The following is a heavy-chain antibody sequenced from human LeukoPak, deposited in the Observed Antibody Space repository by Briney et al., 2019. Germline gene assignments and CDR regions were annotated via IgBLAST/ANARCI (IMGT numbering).Heavy chain of an antibody. Sequence: SVKVSCKASGGTFSSYAISWVRQAPGQGLEWMGGIIPIFGTANYAQKFQGRVTITTDESTSTAYMELSSLRSEDTAVYYCARARYCTNGVCYFGIDYWGQGALVTVSS. CDR3: ARARYCTNGVCYFGIDY. CDR1: GGTFSSYA. CDR2: IIPIFGTA. D-gene: IGHD2-8*01. V-gene: IGHV1-69*05. J-gene: IGHJ4*02.